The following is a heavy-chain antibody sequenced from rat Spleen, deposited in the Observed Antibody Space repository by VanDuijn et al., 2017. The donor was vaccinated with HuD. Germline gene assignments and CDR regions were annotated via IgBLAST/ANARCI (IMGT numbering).Heavy chain of an antibody. V-gene: IGHV2-72*01. J-gene: IGHJ2*01. Sequence: QVQLKESGPGLMQPSETLSLTCPVSGFSLTRNGVGCIRQPLGKGLVWMGTIWAGGSTNYNSAVQSRLSISRDTSKSQVFLKMNSLQPEDTGTYYCARHSYYGLFDYWGQGFMVTVSS. CDR2: IWAGGST. CDR3: ARHSYYGLFDY. D-gene: IGHD1-6*01. CDR1: GFSLTRNG.